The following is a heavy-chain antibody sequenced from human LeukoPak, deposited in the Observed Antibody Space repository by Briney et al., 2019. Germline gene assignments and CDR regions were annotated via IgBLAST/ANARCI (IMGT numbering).Heavy chain of an antibody. J-gene: IGHJ6*02. Sequence: SETLSLTCTVSGGSISSYYWSWIRQPPGKGLEWIGYIYYSGSTNYNPSLKSRVTISVDTSKNQFSLKLSSATAADTAVYYCARAIAGYGDFPGMDVWGQGTTVTVSS. V-gene: IGHV4-59*01. D-gene: IGHD4-17*01. CDR3: ARAIAGYGDFPGMDV. CDR1: GGSISSYY. CDR2: IYYSGST.